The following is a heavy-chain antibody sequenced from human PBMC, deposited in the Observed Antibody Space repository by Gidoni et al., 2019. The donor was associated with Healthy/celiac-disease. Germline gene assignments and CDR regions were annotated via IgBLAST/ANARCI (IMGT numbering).Heavy chain of an antibody. CDR2: IIPIFGTA. CDR3: ARTGYSSSWYNYYYYGMDV. Sequence: QVQLVQSGAEVKKPGSSVKVSCKASGGTFSSYAISWLRQAPGQGLEWMGGIIPIFGTANYAQKFQGRVTITADESTSTAYMELSSLRSEDTAVYYCARTGYSSSWYNYYYYGMDVWGQGTTVTVSS. D-gene: IGHD6-13*01. V-gene: IGHV1-69*01. CDR1: GGTFSSYA. J-gene: IGHJ6*02.